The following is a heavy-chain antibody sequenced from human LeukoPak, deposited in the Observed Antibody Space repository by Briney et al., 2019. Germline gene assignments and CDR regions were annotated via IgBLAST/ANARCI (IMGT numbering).Heavy chain of an antibody. CDR3: ARTEGTVAYDS. J-gene: IGHJ5*01. CDR1: GFTFRNYC. Sequence: GGPLSLFCAASGFTFRNYCMHWLRHSRGEGLVGVSRINSGGSGTTYAGSVRGRFNISKDNAKNTMYLQVNSLRADDTAVYYCARTEGTVAYDSWGQGTLVTVSS. CDR2: INSGGSGT. V-gene: IGHV3-74*01. D-gene: IGHD4-23*01.